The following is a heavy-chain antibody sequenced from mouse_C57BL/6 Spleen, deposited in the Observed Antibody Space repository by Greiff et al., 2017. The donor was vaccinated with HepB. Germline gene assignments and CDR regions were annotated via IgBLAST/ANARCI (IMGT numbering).Heavy chain of an antibody. CDR3: ARDSFYYYGSSYNFDY. J-gene: IGHJ2*01. D-gene: IGHD1-1*01. CDR2: IYPRSGNT. V-gene: IGHV1-81*01. Sequence: VHLVESGAELARPGASVKLSCKASGYTFTSYGISWVKQRTGQGLEWIGEIYPRSGNTYYNEKFKGKATLTADKSSSTAYMELRSLTSEDSAVYFCARDSFYYYGSSYNFDYWGQGTTLTVSS. CDR1: GYTFTSYG.